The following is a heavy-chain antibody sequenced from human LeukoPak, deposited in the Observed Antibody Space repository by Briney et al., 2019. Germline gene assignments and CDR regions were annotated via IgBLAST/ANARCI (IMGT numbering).Heavy chain of an antibody. CDR3: ARVVPAINWFDP. Sequence: SETLSLTCTVSGGSISSYYWSWIRQPPGKGLEWIGYIYYSGSTNYNPSLKSRVTISVDTSKNQFSLKLSSVTAADTAVYYCARVVPAINWFDPWRQGTLVTVSS. CDR1: GGSISSYY. J-gene: IGHJ5*02. V-gene: IGHV4-59*01. D-gene: IGHD2-2*01. CDR2: IYYSGST.